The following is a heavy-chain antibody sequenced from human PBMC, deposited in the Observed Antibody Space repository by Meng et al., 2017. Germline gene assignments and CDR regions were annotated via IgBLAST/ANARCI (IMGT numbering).Heavy chain of an antibody. CDR1: GGSFSDYY. J-gene: IGHJ4*02. Sequence: QVQLQQWGVGLLKPSETLSLTGVVSGGSFSDYYWSWIRQPPGKGLEWIGEINHSGSTNYNPSLESRATISVDTSQNNLSLKLSSVTAADSAVYYCARGPTTMAHDFDYWGQGTLVTVSS. CDR2: INHSGST. CDR3: ARGPTTMAHDFDY. D-gene: IGHD4-11*01. V-gene: IGHV4-34*01.